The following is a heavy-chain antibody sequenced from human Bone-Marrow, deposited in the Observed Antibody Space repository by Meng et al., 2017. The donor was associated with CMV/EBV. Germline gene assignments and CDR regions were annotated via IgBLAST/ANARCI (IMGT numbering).Heavy chain of an antibody. Sequence: GESLKISCAASGFTFSSYGMHWVRQAPGKGLEWVAFIRYDGSNKYYADSVKGRFTISRDNSKNTLYLQMNSLRAEDTAVYYCARDGNRIQLWTGGFDYWGQGTLVTVSS. CDR1: GFTFSSYG. J-gene: IGHJ4*02. CDR2: IRYDGSNK. V-gene: IGHV3-30*02. D-gene: IGHD5-18*01. CDR3: ARDGNRIQLWTGGFDY.